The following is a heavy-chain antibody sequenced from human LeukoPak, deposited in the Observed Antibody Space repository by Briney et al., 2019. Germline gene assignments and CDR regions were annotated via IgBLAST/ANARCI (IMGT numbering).Heavy chain of an antibody. CDR1: GGTFSSYA. CDR3: ARACGGKDTVCDY. V-gene: IGHV1-69*04. Sequence: SVKVSCKASGGTFSSYAISWVRQAPGQGLEWMGRIIPILGIANYAQKFQGRVTITADKSTSTAYMELSSLRSEDTAVYYCARACGGKDTVCDYWGQGTLVTVSS. CDR2: IIPILGIA. J-gene: IGHJ4*02. D-gene: IGHD4-23*01.